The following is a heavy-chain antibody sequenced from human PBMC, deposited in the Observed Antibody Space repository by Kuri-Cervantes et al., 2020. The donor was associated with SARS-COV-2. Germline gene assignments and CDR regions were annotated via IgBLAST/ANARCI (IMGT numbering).Heavy chain of an antibody. J-gene: IGHJ6*03. CDR1: DGSISSYY. CDR3: ARGGLAVAGGQDYYYYMDV. V-gene: IGHV4-59*01. D-gene: IGHD6-19*01. Sequence: SETLSLTCTVSDGSISSYYWSWIRQPPGKGLEWIGYIYYSGSTNYNPSLKSRVTISVDTSKNQFSLKLSSVTAADTAVYYCARGGLAVAGGQDYYYYMDVWGKGTTVPSP. CDR2: IYYSGST.